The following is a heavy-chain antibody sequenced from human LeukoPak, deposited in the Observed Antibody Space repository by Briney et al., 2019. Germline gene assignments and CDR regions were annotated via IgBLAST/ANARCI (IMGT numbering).Heavy chain of an antibody. Sequence: GGSLRLSCAASGFTFSSYSMNWVRQAPGKGLEWVSSISSSSSYIYYADSVKGRFTISRDNAKNSLYLQMNSLRAEDTAVYYCARKGLYCSSTSCYDYWGQGTLVTVSS. CDR3: ARKGLYCSSTSCYDY. D-gene: IGHD2-2*01. V-gene: IGHV3-21*01. J-gene: IGHJ4*02. CDR1: GFTFSSYS. CDR2: ISSSSSYI.